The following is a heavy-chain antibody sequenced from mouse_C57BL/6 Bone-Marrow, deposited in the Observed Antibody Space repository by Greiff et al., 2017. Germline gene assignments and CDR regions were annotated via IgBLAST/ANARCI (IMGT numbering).Heavy chain of an antibody. V-gene: IGHV1-18*01. CDR3: ARGYYGSSYPYAMDY. D-gene: IGHD1-1*01. CDR1: GYTFTDYN. Sequence: EVQLQQSGPELVKPGASVKIPCKASGYTFTDYNMDWVKQSHGKSLEWIGDINPNNGGTFYNQKFKGKATLTVAKSSSTAYMGLRSLTSEDTAVDYCARGYYGSSYPYAMDYWGQGTSVTVSS. CDR2: INPNNGGT. J-gene: IGHJ4*01.